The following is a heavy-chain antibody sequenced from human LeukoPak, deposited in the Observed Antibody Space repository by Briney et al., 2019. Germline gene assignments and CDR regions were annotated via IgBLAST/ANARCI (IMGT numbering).Heavy chain of an antibody. CDR3: ARGGADIVVVPAARGTFDY. CDR2: IYYSGST. J-gene: IGHJ4*02. V-gene: IGHV4-59*01. Sequence: PSETLSLTCTVSGGSISSYYWSWIRQPPGKGLEWIGYIYYSGSTNYNPSLKSRVTISVDTPKNQFSLKLSSVTAADTAVYYCARGGADIVVVPAARGTFDYWGQGTLVTVSS. D-gene: IGHD2-2*01. CDR1: GGSISSYY.